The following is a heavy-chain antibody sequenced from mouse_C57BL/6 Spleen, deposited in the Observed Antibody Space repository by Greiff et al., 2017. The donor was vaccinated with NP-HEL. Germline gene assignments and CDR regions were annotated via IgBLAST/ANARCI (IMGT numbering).Heavy chain of an antibody. CDR1: GFTFSSYG. CDR2: ISSGGSYT. V-gene: IGHV5-6*01. J-gene: IGHJ2*01. CDR3: ARQRPIYYDYGYYFDY. Sequence: EVQLVESGGDLVKPGGSLKLSCAASGFTFSSYGMSWVRQTPDKRLEWVATISSGGSYTYYPDSVKGRFTISRDNAKHTLYLQMSSLKSEDTAMYYCARQRPIYYDYGYYFDYWGQGTTLTVSS. D-gene: IGHD2-4*01.